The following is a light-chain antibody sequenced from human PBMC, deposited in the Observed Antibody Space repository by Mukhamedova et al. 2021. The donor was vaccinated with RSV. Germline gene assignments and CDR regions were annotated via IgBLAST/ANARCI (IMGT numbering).Light chain of an antibody. Sequence: MGSQSVSSYLAWYQQKPGQAPRLLIYDASNRAIGIPARFSGSGSGTDFTLTISSLEPEDFAVYYCQQRSNWPPLTFGGGTKVEIK. CDR3: QQRSNWPPLT. CDR2: DAS. CDR1: QSVSSY. V-gene: IGKV3-11*01. J-gene: IGKJ4*01.